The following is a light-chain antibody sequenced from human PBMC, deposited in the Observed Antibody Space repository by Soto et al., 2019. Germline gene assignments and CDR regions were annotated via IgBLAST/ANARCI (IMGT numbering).Light chain of an antibody. Sequence: DIVMTQSPAPLSVSPGERATLSCRASQSVSSNLAWYQQKRGQAPRLLMYGASTRATGIPVRFSGSGSGTEFTLIISSLQSEDFAVYYCQQYNDWPRTFGQGTKVEIK. CDR1: QSVSSN. V-gene: IGKV3-15*01. CDR3: QQYNDWPRT. CDR2: GAS. J-gene: IGKJ1*01.